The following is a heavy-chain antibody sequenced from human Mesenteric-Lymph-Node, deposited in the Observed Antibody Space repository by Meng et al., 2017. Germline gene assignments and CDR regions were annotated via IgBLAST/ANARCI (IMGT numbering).Heavy chain of an antibody. CDR3: ARGSKGYSRGWYKY. J-gene: IGHJ4*02. CDR1: GGSIRDYY. CDR2: NHHSGST. V-gene: IGHV4-34*01. Sequence: SETLSLTCTVYGGSIRDYYWSWIRQPPGKGLEWIGDNHHSGSTNYNPSLKSRVTISVDTSKNQFSLKLSSVTAADTAVYCCARGSKGYSRGWYKYWGQGTLVTVSS. D-gene: IGHD6-19*01.